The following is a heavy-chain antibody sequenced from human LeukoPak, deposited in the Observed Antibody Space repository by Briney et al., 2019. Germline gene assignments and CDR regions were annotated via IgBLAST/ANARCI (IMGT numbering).Heavy chain of an antibody. J-gene: IGHJ4*02. Sequence: ASVKVSCKASGYTFTSYGINWVRQATGQGLEWMGWMDPNSGNTGYAQKFQGRVTITRNTSISTAYMELSSLRSEDTAVYYCARARGPRQKDDYWGQGTLVTVSS. V-gene: IGHV1-8*03. D-gene: IGHD3-10*01. CDR1: GYTFTSYG. CDR2: MDPNSGNT. CDR3: ARARGPRQKDDY.